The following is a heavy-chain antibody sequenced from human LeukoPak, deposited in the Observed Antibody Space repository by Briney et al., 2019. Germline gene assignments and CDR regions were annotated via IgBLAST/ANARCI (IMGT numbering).Heavy chain of an antibody. Sequence: GGSLRLSCAASGFPLSGYSMNWVRQAPGKGLEWVSSITSSTNYIYYAGSVKGRFTISRDNAKSSLYLQMNSLRAEDTAVYYCARVQYCSSSTCRNYFDYWGQGTLVTVSS. D-gene: IGHD2-2*01. CDR3: ARVQYCSSSTCRNYFDY. J-gene: IGHJ4*02. V-gene: IGHV3-21*01. CDR1: GFPLSGYS. CDR2: ITSSTNYI.